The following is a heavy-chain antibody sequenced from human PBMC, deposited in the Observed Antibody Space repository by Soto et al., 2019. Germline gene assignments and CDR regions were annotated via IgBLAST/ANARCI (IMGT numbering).Heavy chain of an antibody. CDR1: GDSVSSNSAA. Sequence: QTLSLTCAISGDSVSSNSAAWNWFWHSPSRGLEWLASPSYRSKWQNDYDVSVKSRITINPDTSKNQFSLPLNSVTPEDTAVYDCARDERPGADLDYWGQGTLVPVSS. CDR3: ARDERPGADLDY. J-gene: IGHJ4*02. D-gene: IGHD1-1*01. V-gene: IGHV6-1*01. CDR2: PSYRSKWQN.